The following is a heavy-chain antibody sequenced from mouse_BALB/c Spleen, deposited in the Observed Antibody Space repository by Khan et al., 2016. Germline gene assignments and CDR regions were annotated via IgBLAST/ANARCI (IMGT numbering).Heavy chain of an antibody. J-gene: IGHJ4*01. CDR3: ARWGYGNYLYQAMDY. Sequence: QVQLKQSGAELAKPGASVKMSCKASGYTFTRFWMHWVKQRPGQGLEWIGYINPGSNYTDYNQNFKDKATLTADKSSSTAYMLLSSLTSEDSAVYFWARWGYGNYLYQAMDYWGQGISVTVSS. V-gene: IGHV1-7*01. CDR2: INPGSNYT. D-gene: IGHD2-10*02. CDR1: GYTFTRFW.